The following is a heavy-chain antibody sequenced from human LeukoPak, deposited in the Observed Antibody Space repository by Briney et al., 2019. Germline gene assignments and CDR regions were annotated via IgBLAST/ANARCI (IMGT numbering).Heavy chain of an antibody. CDR1: GFTFSSYA. D-gene: IGHD3-22*01. V-gene: IGHV3-23*01. J-gene: IGHJ6*02. CDR3: AHTGYSYYYYGMDV. CDR2: ISGSGGST. Sequence: HSGGSLRLSCAASGFTFSSYAMSWVRQAPGKGLEWVPAISGSGGSTYYADSVKGRFNIYRDNSKNTLYMQMNSLRAEDTAVYYCAHTGYSYYYYGMDVWGQGTTVTVSS.